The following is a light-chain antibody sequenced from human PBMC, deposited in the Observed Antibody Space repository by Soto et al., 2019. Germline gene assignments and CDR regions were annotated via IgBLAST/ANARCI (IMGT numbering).Light chain of an antibody. CDR2: KVS. V-gene: IGKV2-30*02. CDR1: QSLVHSDGIAD. J-gene: IGKJ5*01. Sequence: DVVMTQSPLSLPVTLGQPASSSCRSTQSLVHSDGIADFSWCQQRPGRSSRRLIYKVSNRYSGVPARFSGSGSGTDFALKISRVEAEDVGVYDCMQGPHWPITFGQGTRLEIK. CDR3: MQGPHWPIT.